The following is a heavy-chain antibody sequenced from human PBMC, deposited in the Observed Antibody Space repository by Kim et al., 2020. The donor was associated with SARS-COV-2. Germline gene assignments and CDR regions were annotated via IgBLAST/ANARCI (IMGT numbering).Heavy chain of an antibody. Sequence: SETLSLTCAVYGGSFSGYYWSWIRQPPGKGLEWIGEINHSGSTNYNPSLKSRVTISVDTSKNQFSLKLSSVTAADTAVYYCARGRGTVYYGSGKKAGMDVWGQGTTVTVSS. J-gene: IGHJ6*02. CDR1: GGSFSGYY. CDR2: INHSGST. CDR3: ARGRGTVYYGSGKKAGMDV. D-gene: IGHD3-10*01. V-gene: IGHV4-34*01.